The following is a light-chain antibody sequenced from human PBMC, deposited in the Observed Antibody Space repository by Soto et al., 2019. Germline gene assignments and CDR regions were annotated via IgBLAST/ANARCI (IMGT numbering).Light chain of an antibody. CDR1: QSVSSNS. V-gene: IGKV3-20*01. CDR2: GAS. J-gene: IGKJ4*01. Sequence: EILLTQSPSTLSLSPGDRVTISCRASQSVSSNSLAWYQQKPDQAPLLLIYGASSRATGLPDRFSGSGSATDFTLTISSLQPEDVAVYYCQHYDRSPLTFGGGTKVEIK. CDR3: QHYDRSPLT.